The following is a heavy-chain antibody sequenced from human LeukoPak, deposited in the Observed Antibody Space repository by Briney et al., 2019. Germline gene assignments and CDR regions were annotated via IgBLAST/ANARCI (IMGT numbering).Heavy chain of an antibody. CDR1: GGSISSGSYY. Sequence: PSETLSLTCTVSGGSISSGSYYWSWIRQPAGKGLEWIGRIYTSGSTNYNPSLRSRVTISVDTSKNQFSLKLSSVTAADTAVYYCARGGVTRAFDIWGQGTMVTVSS. J-gene: IGHJ3*02. CDR3: ARGGVTRAFDI. CDR2: IYTSGST. V-gene: IGHV4-61*02. D-gene: IGHD5-18*01.